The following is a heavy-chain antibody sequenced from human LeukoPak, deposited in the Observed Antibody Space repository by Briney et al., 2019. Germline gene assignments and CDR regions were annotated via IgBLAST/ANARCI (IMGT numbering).Heavy chain of an antibody. CDR1: GYNFNRYA. Sequence: ASVKVSCKTSGYNFNRYAITWVRQAPGQGLEWMGWVSTSNGDTNYAETFQGRVAMTTDTVTKTAYMELRRLRSGDTAIYFCAGVADTSTVTPGFASWGQGTLVTVSS. CDR3: AGVADTSTVTPGFAS. CDR2: VSTSNGDT. V-gene: IGHV1-18*01. J-gene: IGHJ4*02. D-gene: IGHD5-18*01.